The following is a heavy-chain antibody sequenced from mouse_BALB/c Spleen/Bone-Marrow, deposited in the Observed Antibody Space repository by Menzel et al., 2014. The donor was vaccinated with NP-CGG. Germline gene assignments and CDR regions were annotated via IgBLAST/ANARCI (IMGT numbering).Heavy chain of an antibody. CDR1: GFTFSSYA. CDR2: ISSGGSYT. V-gene: IGHV5-9-3*01. J-gene: IGHJ1*01. Sequence: EVQVVESGGGLVEPGGSLKLSCAASGFTFSSYAMSWVRQTPEKRLEWVATISSGGSYTYYPDSVKGRFTISRDNAKNTLYLQMSSLRSEDTAMYYCARGGGYDWYFDVWGAGTTVTVSS. CDR3: ARGGGYDWYFDV. D-gene: IGHD2-2*01.